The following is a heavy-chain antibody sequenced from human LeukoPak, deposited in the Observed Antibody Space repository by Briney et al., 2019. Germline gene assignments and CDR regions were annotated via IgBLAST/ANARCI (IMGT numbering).Heavy chain of an antibody. J-gene: IGHJ4*02. CDR3: ARDSAGNDY. V-gene: IGHV3-7*01. CDR1: GFTFSRNG. D-gene: IGHD6-13*01. CDR2: IKQDGSEK. Sequence: GGSLRLSCAASGFTFSRNGMHWVRQAPGKGLEWVANIKQDGSEKYYVDSVKGRFTISRDNAKNSLYLQMNSLRAEDTATYYCARDSAGNDYWGQGTLVTVSS.